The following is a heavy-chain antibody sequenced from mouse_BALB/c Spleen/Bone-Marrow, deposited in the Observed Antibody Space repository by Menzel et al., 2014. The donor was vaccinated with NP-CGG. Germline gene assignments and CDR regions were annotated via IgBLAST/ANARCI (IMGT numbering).Heavy chain of an antibody. CDR2: IDPYSGGT. CDR1: GYSFTGYN. CDR3: ARALYYGSFAY. D-gene: IGHD1-2*01. V-gene: IGHV1-42*01. J-gene: IGHJ3*01. Sequence: EAKLMESGPELEKPGASVKISCKASGYSFTGYNINWVKQSNGKSLEWTGNIDPYSGGTTYNQKFKGKATLTVDKSSSTAYMEVKSLTSEDSALYFCARALYYGSFAYWGQGTLVTVSA.